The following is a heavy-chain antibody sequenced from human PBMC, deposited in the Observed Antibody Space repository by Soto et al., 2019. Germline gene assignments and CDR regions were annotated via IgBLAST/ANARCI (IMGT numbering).Heavy chain of an antibody. CDR1: GFTFSSYG. CDR2: IWYDGSNK. Sequence: PGGSLRLSCAASGFTFSSYGMHWVRQAPGKGLEWVAVIWYDGSNKYYADSVKGRFTISRDNSKNTLYLQMNSLRAEDTAVYYCARDEYSSSSVPFDYWGQGTLVTVSS. CDR3: ARDEYSSSSVPFDY. V-gene: IGHV3-33*01. J-gene: IGHJ4*02. D-gene: IGHD6-6*01.